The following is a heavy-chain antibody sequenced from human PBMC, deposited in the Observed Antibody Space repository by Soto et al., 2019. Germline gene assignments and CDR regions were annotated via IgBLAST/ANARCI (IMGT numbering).Heavy chain of an antibody. D-gene: IGHD2-2*01. Sequence: GGSLRLSCAASGFTFSSYAMHWVRQAPGKGLEWVAVISYDGSNKYYADSVKGRFTISRDNSKNTLYLQMNSLRAEDTAVYYCAKDVGCSSTSCYLDYYYGMDVWGQGTTVTVSS. J-gene: IGHJ6*02. CDR2: ISYDGSNK. CDR3: AKDVGCSSTSCYLDYYYGMDV. V-gene: IGHV3-30-3*01. CDR1: GFTFSSYA.